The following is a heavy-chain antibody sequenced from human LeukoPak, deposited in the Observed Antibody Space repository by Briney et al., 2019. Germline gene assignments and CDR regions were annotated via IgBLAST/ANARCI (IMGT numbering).Heavy chain of an antibody. CDR2: IIPIFGTA. Sequence: SVKVSCKASGGTFSSYAISWVRQAPGQGLEWMGGIIPIFGTANYAQKFQGRVTITADESTSTAYMELSSLRSEDTAVYYCARRLPAYGDYVLPDYYYGMDVWGQGTAATVSS. CDR1: GGTFSSYA. CDR3: ARRLPAYGDYVLPDYYYGMDV. V-gene: IGHV1-69*13. D-gene: IGHD4-17*01. J-gene: IGHJ6*02.